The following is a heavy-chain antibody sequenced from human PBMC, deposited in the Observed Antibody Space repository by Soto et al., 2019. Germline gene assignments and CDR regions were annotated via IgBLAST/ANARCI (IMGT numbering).Heavy chain of an antibody. CDR2: ISANNGNT. D-gene: IGHD1-26*01. J-gene: IGHJ4*02. CDR1: GYTFTSYG. V-gene: IGHV1-18*01. Sequence: QVQLVQSGAEVKKPGASVKVSCKASGYTFTSYGISWVRQAPGQGLEWMGWISANNGNTNYAQKLQGRVTMTTDTSTRTAYMELRGLRSNDTAVYYCARDRGSYAVDYWGQGTLVTVSS. CDR3: ARDRGSYAVDY.